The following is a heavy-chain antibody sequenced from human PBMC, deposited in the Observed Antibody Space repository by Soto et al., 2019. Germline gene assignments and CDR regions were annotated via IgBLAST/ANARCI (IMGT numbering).Heavy chain of an antibody. CDR2: IYNSGIT. CDR3: ARSEAGYMDV. J-gene: IGHJ6*04. V-gene: IGHV4-30-4*01. Sequence: SETLSLTCTVSGGSISSGDYSWSWVRQSPGKGLEWIGHIYNSGITYYNPSLKSRVVISIDTSKNQFSLKLNSLTAADRAVYYCARSEAGYMDVWGKGTTVTVSS. CDR1: GGSISSGDYS. D-gene: IGHD6-13*01.